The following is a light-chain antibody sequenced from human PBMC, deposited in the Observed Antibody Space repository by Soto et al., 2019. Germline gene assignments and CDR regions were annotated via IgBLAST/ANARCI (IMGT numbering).Light chain of an antibody. Sequence: EIVLTQSPGTLSLSPGERATLSCRATQSVASGYFAWYQQKPGQAPRLLIYGASTRATGIPDRFSGSGSGKDFTLTISRLEPEDFAVYYCQHYGSSRTFGQGTKVEIK. CDR3: QHYGSSRT. CDR2: GAS. J-gene: IGKJ1*01. CDR1: QSVASGY. V-gene: IGKV3-20*01.